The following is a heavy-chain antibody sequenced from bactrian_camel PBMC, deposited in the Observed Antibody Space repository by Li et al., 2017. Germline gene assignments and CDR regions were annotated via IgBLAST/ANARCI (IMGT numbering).Heavy chain of an antibody. D-gene: IGHD7*01. CDR3: AAQRRTPIRCAWDY. J-gene: IGHJ4*01. Sequence: DVQLVESGGGSVQAGGSLRLSCAASGYTYCMGWFRQAPGKDYEGVAAIYTGGGSTYYADSVKGRFTISRDNAKNAVYLQMNNLTADDTAVYYCAAQRRTPIRCAWDYWGQGTQVTVSS. CDR2: IYTGGGST. V-gene: IGHV3S40*01. CDR1: GYTYC.